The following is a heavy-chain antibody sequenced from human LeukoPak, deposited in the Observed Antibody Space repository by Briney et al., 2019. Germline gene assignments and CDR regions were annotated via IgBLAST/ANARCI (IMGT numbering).Heavy chain of an antibody. CDR2: ISGGGSGT. CDR1: GFTFSSYA. V-gene: IGHV3-23*01. D-gene: IGHD3-10*01. Sequence: GGSLRLSCAASGFTFSSYAMSWVRQAPGKGLEWVSVISGGGSGTYHADSVKGRFTVSRDNSKDTLYLQMNSLRAEDTAVYYCANLQYYYGSGRGPLGRWGQGILVIVSS. J-gene: IGHJ5*02. CDR3: ANLQYYYGSGRGPLGR.